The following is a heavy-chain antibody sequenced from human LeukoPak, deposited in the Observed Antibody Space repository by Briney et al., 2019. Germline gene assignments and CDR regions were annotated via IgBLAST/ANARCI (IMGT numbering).Heavy chain of an antibody. D-gene: IGHD3-3*01. V-gene: IGHV1-2*06. CDR2: INPNGGGT. CDR1: GYTFSGYY. J-gene: IGHJ4*02. CDR3: ARERKITSFGVACDY. Sequence: ASVKVSCKASGYTFSGYYMHWVRQAPGQGLEWMGRINPNGGGTNCAQRLQGRVTMTSDTSISTAYMELSSLRSDDTAVYYCARERKITSFGVACDYWGQGTLVTVSS.